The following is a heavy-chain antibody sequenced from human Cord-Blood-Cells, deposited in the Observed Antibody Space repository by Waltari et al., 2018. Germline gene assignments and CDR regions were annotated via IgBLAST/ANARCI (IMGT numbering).Heavy chain of an antibody. V-gene: IGHV1-69*01. J-gene: IGHJ3*02. Sequence: QVQLVQSGAEVKKPGSSVKVSCKASGGTFSSYAISWVRQAPGHGLEWMGEIIPVFGTANSAQKFQGRVTITADESTSTAYMELGSLRSEDTAVYYCAGGRYDSSQGAFDIWGQGTMVTVSS. CDR2: IIPVFGTA. CDR1: GGTFSSYA. CDR3: AGGRYDSSQGAFDI. D-gene: IGHD3-22*01.